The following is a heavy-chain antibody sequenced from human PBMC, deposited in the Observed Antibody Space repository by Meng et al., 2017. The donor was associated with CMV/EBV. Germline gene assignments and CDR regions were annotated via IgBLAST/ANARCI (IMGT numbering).Heavy chain of an antibody. CDR1: GGTFSGYA. CDR3: ARSGPQYSYSNRPGYYYYYGMDV. D-gene: IGHD4-11*01. Sequence: SVKVSCKASGGTFSGYAISWVRQAPGQGLEWMGGIIPIFGTANYAQKFQGRVTITTDESTSTAYMELSSLRSEDTAVYYCARSGPQYSYSNRPGYYYYYGMDVWGQGTTVTVSS. V-gene: IGHV1-69*05. J-gene: IGHJ6*02. CDR2: IIPIFGTA.